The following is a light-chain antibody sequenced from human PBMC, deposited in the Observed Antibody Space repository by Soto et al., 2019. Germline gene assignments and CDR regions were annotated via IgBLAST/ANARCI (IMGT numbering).Light chain of an antibody. CDR3: QKYNSAPWT. V-gene: IGKV1-27*01. J-gene: IGKJ1*01. CDR1: QGISNY. CDR2: AAS. Sequence: DIQMTQSPSSLSASVGDRVTITCRASQGISNYLAWYQQKPGKVPKLLIYAASTLQSGVPSRFSGSGSGTDFTLNISSLPPEDVATYYCQKYNSAPWTFGQGTKVEIK.